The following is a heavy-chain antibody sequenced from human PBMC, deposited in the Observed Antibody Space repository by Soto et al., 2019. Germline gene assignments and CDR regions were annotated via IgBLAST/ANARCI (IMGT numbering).Heavy chain of an antibody. J-gene: IGHJ6*02. V-gene: IGHV4-59*01. Sequence: QVQLQESGPGLVKPSETLSLTCTVSGGSISSYYWSWIRQPPGKGLEWIGYIYYSGSTNYNPSLKSRVTISVDTSKNQFSLKLSSVTAADTAVYYCARDRPVVVTAIPSGMDVWGQGTTVTVSS. D-gene: IGHD2-21*02. CDR1: GGSISSYY. CDR2: IYYSGST. CDR3: ARDRPVVVTAIPSGMDV.